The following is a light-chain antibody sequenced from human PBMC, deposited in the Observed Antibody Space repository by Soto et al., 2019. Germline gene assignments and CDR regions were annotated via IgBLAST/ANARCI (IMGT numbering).Light chain of an antibody. CDR3: SSYTSTCTYA. CDR2: HVS. V-gene: IGLV2-14*01. CDR1: SSDVGGYNY. Sequence: QSVLTQPASVSGSPGQSITISCTGTSSDVGGYNYVSWYQQYPGKAPKLMIYHVSNRPSGVSNRFSGSKSGNSASLTISGLQAEDEADYYCSSYTSTCTYAFATGPKVTVL. J-gene: IGLJ1*01.